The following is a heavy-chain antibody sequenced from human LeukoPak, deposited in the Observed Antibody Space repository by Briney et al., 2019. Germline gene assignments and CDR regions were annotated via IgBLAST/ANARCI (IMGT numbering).Heavy chain of an antibody. Sequence: PGGSLRLSCAASGFTFSSYWMSWVRQAPGKGLEWVAIIRHDGSEKYYVDSVKGRFTISRDNAKDSLYLQMNSLRVEDTAVYYCARGGSRQYNFWGQGTLVTVSS. CDR2: IRHDGSEK. CDR3: ARGGSRQYNF. D-gene: IGHD5-18*01. J-gene: IGHJ4*02. V-gene: IGHV3-7*01. CDR1: GFTFSSYW.